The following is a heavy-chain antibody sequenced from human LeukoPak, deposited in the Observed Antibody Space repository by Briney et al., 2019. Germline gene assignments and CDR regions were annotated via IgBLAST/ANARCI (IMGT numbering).Heavy chain of an antibody. Sequence: GASVKVSCKTSGYTFTGYYMHWVRQAPGQGLEWMGWINPNSGGTNYAQKFQGRVTMTRDTSISTAYMELSRLRSDDTAVYYCARGAAAAGTGYYFDYWGQGTLVTVSS. CDR1: GYTFTGYY. CDR3: ARGAAAAGTGYYFDY. J-gene: IGHJ4*02. D-gene: IGHD6-13*01. V-gene: IGHV1-2*02. CDR2: INPNSGGT.